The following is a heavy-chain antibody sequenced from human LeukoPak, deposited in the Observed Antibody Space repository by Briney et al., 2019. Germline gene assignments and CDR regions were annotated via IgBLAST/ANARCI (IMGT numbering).Heavy chain of an antibody. CDR2: INHSGST. CDR1: GGSFSGYY. CDR3: ASGMTYYYDSSGYYTTGYFDY. V-gene: IGHV4-34*01. D-gene: IGHD3-22*01. J-gene: IGHJ4*02. Sequence: SETLSFTCAVYGGSFSGYYWSWIRQPPGKGLEWIGEINHSGSTNYNPSLKSRVTISVDTSKNQFSLKLSSVTAADTAVYYCASGMTYYYDSSGYYTTGYFDYWGQGTLVTVSS.